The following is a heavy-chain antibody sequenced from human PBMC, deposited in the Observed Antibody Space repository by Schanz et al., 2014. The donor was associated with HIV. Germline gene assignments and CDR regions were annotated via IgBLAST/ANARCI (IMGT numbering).Heavy chain of an antibody. J-gene: IGHJ4*02. Sequence: EGQLLESGGDLAQPGDSLRLSCVASGFVFRDFAMAWVRQAPGKGPEWVSAVTNSGSYVNYADSVKGRFTMSRDNSKNTLSLQMDSLRVDDTAVYYCAKTIIPTDWAPYTYSFDYWGQGTLVTVSS. V-gene: IGHV3-23*05. D-gene: IGHD3-16*01. CDR3: AKTIIPTDWAPYTYSFDY. CDR1: GFVFRDFA. CDR2: VTNSGSYV.